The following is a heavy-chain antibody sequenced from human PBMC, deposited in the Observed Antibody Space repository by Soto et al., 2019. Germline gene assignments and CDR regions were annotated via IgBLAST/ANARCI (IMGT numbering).Heavy chain of an antibody. CDR2: ISGSGGST. CDR3: AKDPHGDYLLNWFDP. J-gene: IGHJ5*02. V-gene: IGHV3-23*01. Sequence: EVQLLESGGGLVQPGGSLRLSCAASGFTFSSYAMSWVRQGPGKGLEWVSVISGSGGSTYYADSVKGRFTISRDNAKNTLYLQMNRLRAEDTAVYYCAKDPHGDYLLNWFDPWGQGTLVTVSS. CDR1: GFTFSSYA. D-gene: IGHD4-17*01.